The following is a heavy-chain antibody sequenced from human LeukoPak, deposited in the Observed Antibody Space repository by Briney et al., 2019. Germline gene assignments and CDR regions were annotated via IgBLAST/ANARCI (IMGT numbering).Heavy chain of an antibody. CDR2: INPNSGGT. CDR3: ARVARLGHYYMDV. Sequence: ASVKVSCKASGYTFTGYYMHWVRQAPGQGLELMGWINPNSGGTNYAQKFQGRVTMTRDTSISTAYMELSRLRSDDTAVYYCARVARLGHYYMDVWGKGPTVTVSS. D-gene: IGHD2-15*01. CDR1: GYTFTGYY. J-gene: IGHJ6*03. V-gene: IGHV1-2*02.